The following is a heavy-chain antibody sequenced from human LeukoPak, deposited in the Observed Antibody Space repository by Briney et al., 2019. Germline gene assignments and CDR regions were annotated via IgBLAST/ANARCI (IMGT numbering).Heavy chain of an antibody. Sequence: GGSLRLSCAASGFTFSSFWISWVRQAPGKRLEWVATIKQDGSEKYYVDSVKGRFTISRDNAKNSLYLQMNSLRAEDTAVYYCARPVQEWPLDYWGQGTLVTVSS. D-gene: IGHD1-1*01. CDR3: ARPVQEWPLDY. CDR1: GFTFSSFW. V-gene: IGHV3-7*01. CDR2: IKQDGSEK. J-gene: IGHJ4*02.